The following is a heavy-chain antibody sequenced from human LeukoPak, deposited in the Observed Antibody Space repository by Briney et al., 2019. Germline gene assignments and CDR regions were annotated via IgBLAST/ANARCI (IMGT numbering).Heavy chain of an antibody. CDR1: GFTFDDYG. CDR3: ARGRGYGGYDIDY. Sequence: GGSLRLSCTASGFTFDDYGMSWVRQAPGKGLEWVSGINWNGGSTGYADSMKGRFTISRDSAKNSLYLQMNSLRAEDTAMYYCARGRGYGGYDIDYWGPGTLVTVSS. D-gene: IGHD5-12*01. J-gene: IGHJ4*02. V-gene: IGHV3-20*04. CDR2: INWNGGST.